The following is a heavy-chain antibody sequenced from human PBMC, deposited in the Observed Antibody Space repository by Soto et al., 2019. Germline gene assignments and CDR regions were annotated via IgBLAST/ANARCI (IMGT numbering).Heavy chain of an antibody. CDR3: AREGAGMAAAFDP. V-gene: IGHV1-69*01. CDR2: IIPIFGTT. J-gene: IGHJ5*02. D-gene: IGHD6-13*01. CDR1: GGTFSSYT. Sequence: QVQLVQSGAEVKKPGSSVKVSCKASGGTFSSYTMTWVRQAPGQGPEWMGGIIPIFGTTNYAQRFQGRVTMTADVSTSTAYMDLISLTSEDTAVYYCAREGAGMAAAFDPWGQGTLVSVSS.